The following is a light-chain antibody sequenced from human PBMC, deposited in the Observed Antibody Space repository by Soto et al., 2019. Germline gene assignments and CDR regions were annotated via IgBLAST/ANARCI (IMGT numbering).Light chain of an antibody. V-gene: IGKV3-20*01. CDR3: QQDGSSPLYT. Sequence: ETVLTQSPGTLSLSPGERATLSCRASQSISSRYLGWYQQKPGQAPRLLIHGASSRATGIPDRFSGSGSGKEFTLPISRLEPEDFARYYCQQDGSSPLYTFGQGTSLEIK. J-gene: IGKJ2*01. CDR2: GAS. CDR1: QSISSRY.